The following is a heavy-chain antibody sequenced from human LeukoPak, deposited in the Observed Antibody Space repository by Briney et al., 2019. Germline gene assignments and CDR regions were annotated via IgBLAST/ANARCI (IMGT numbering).Heavy chain of an antibody. J-gene: IGHJ4*02. Sequence: GGSLRLSCAASGFTVSSNYMSWVRQAPGKGLEWVSVIYSGGSTYYADSVKGRFTISRDNSKNTLYLQMNSLRAEDTAVYYCARDLFQGDWGSDDYWGQGTLVTVSS. CDR1: GFTVSSNY. D-gene: IGHD2-21*02. CDR2: IYSGGST. CDR3: ARDLFQGDWGSDDY. V-gene: IGHV3-53*01.